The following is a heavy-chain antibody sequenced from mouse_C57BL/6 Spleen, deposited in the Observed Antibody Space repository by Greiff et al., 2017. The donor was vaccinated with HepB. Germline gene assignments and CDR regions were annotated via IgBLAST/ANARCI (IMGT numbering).Heavy chain of an antibody. CDR1: GFNIKDYY. V-gene: IGHV14-1*01. D-gene: IGHD3-2*02. J-gene: IGHJ3*01. Sequence: EVQLQQSGAELVRPGASVKLSCTASGFNIKDYYMHWVKQRPEQGLEWIGRIDPEDGDTEYAPKFQGKATMTADTSSNTAYLQLSSLTSEDTAVYYCTTTAQATSRFAYWGQGTLVTVSA. CDR2: IDPEDGDT. CDR3: TTTAQATSRFAY.